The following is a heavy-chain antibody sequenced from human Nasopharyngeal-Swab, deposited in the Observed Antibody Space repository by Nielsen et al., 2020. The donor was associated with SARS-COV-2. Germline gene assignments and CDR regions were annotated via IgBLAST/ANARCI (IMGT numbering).Heavy chain of an antibody. CDR2: ISTSGSTI. D-gene: IGHD3-16*01. V-gene: IGHV3-11*01. CDR3: ARPRGGWAFDI. J-gene: IGHJ3*02. CDR1: GFTFSDYY. Sequence: GESLTLSCASSGFTFSDYYMSWIRQAPGKGLEWVSYISTSGSTISFADSVKGRFTISRDNAKNSLYLQMNSLRAEDTAVYYCARPRGGWAFDIWGQGTMVTVSS.